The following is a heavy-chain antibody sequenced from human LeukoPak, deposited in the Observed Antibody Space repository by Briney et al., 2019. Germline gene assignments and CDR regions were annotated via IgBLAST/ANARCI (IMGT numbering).Heavy chain of an antibody. CDR1: GFTFSSYA. J-gene: IGHJ4*02. D-gene: IGHD5-12*01. Sequence: GGSLRLSCAASGFTFSSYAMSWVRQAPGKGLEWVSVIIASGSSTYYADSVKGRFTISRDNSKNTLYLQMNSLRAEDTAVYYCAKDQAWLRFDYWGQGTLVTVSS. CDR2: IIASGSST. V-gene: IGHV3-23*01. CDR3: AKDQAWLRFDY.